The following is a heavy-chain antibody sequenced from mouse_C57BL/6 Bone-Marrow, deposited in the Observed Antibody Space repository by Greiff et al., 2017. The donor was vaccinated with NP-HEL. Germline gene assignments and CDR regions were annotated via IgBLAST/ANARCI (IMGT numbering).Heavy chain of an antibody. V-gene: IGHV1-5*01. Sequence: VQLQQSGTVLARPGASVKMSCKTSGYTFTSYWMHWVKQRPGQGLEWIGAIYPGNSDTSYNQKFKGKAKLTAGTSASTAYMELSSLTNEDSAVYYCTPFTTVVATGYFDVWGTGTTVTVSS. D-gene: IGHD1-1*01. J-gene: IGHJ1*03. CDR2: IYPGNSDT. CDR1: GYTFTSYW. CDR3: TPFTTVVATGYFDV.